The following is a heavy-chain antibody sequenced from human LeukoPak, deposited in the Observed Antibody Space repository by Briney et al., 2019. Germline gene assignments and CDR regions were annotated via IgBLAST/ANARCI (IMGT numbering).Heavy chain of an antibody. CDR2: ISSSSSYI. D-gene: IGHD3-16*02. J-gene: IGHJ4*02. V-gene: IGHV3-21*01. Sequence: GGSLRLSCAASGFTFSSYSMNWVRQAPGKGLEWVSSISSSSSYIYYADPVKGRFTISRDNAKNSLYLQMNSLRAEDTAVYYCARTYYDYVWGSYRYGFDYWGQGTLVTVSS. CDR3: ARTYYDYVWGSYRYGFDY. CDR1: GFTFSSYS.